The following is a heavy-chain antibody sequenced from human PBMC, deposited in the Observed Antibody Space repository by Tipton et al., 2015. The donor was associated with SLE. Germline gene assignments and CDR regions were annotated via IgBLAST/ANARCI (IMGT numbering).Heavy chain of an antibody. Sequence: TLSLTCTVSGGSISSGSYYWSWIRQPAGKGLEWVGRIYTSGSTNYNPSLKSRVTISIDTSKNQFSLKLSSVTAADTAVYYCARARGYFDYWGQGTLVTVSS. CDR3: ARARGYFDY. CDR1: GGSISSGSYY. V-gene: IGHV4-61*02. CDR2: IYTSGST. J-gene: IGHJ4*02.